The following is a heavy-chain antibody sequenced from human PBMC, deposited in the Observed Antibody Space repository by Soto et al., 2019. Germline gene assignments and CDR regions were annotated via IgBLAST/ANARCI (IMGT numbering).Heavy chain of an antibody. D-gene: IGHD6-13*01. CDR1: GFTFSSYA. V-gene: IGHV3-13*01. CDR2: IGTAGDA. CDR3: ARGHIAAMDV. J-gene: IGHJ6*02. Sequence: SLRLSCAASGFTFSSYAMHWVRQATGKGLEWVSAIGTAGDAYYPGSVKGRFTISRENAKNSLYLQMNSLRAEDTAVYYCARGHIAAMDVWGQGTTVTVSS.